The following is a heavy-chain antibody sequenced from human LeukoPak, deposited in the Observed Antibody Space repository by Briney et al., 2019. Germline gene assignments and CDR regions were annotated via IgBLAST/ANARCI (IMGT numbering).Heavy chain of an antibody. CDR2: INPSGGGT. CDR3: ARDLYYASSGGALHI. Sequence: GASVKVSCKASGYTSTNYYMNWVRQAPGQGLEWMRIINPSGGGTSYAQKFKGRITMTGDTSTSTVYMELSSLRSEDTAIYYCARDLYYASSGGALHIWGQGTLFTVSS. CDR1: GYTSTNYY. D-gene: IGHD3-22*01. V-gene: IGHV1-46*01. J-gene: IGHJ3*02.